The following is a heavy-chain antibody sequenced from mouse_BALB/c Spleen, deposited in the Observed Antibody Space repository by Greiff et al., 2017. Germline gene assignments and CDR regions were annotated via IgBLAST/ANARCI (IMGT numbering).Heavy chain of an antibody. Sequence: EVQLQQSGAELVRSGASVKLSCTASGFNIKDYYMHWVKQRPEQGLEWIGWIDPENGDTEYAPKFQGKATMTADTSSNTAYLQLSSLTSEDTAVYYCIAVPLYAMDYWGQGTSVTVSS. D-gene: IGHD5-1*01. CDR3: IAVPLYAMDY. V-gene: IGHV14-4*02. CDR1: GFNIKDYY. CDR2: IDPENGDT. J-gene: IGHJ4*01.